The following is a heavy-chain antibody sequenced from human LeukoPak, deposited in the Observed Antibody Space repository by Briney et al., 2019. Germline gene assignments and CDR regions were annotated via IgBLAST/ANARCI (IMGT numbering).Heavy chain of an antibody. Sequence: ASVKVSCKTSGYTFSGYYMHWVRQAPGQGLEWMGWINPDSGGTNYGQNFQGRVTMTRDTSISTAYMELSRLRSDDTAVYYCARGIQLWLNWFDPWGQGTLVTVSS. V-gene: IGHV1-2*02. CDR1: GYTFSGYY. D-gene: IGHD5-18*01. J-gene: IGHJ5*02. CDR2: INPDSGGT. CDR3: ARGIQLWLNWFDP.